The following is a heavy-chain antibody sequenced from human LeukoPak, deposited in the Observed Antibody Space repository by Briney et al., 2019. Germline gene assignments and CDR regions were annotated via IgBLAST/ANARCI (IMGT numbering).Heavy chain of an antibody. D-gene: IGHD2-2*01. Sequence: TSETLSLTCTVSGGSISSYYWSWIRQPPEKGLEWIGYIYYSGSTNYNPSLKSRVTISVDTSKNQFSLKLSSVTAADTAVYYCARGLRTNYYYYMDVWGKGTTVTVSS. CDR3: ARGLRTNYYYYMDV. V-gene: IGHV4-59*01. CDR1: GGSISSYY. J-gene: IGHJ6*03. CDR2: IYYSGST.